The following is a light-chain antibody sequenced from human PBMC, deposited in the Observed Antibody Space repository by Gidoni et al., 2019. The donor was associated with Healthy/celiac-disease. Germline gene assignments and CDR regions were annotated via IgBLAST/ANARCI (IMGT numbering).Light chain of an antibody. CDR1: SSDVGGYNY. CDR3: SSYTSSSTL. CDR2: EVS. V-gene: IGLV2-14*01. J-gene: IGLJ2*01. Sequence: QSALPQPASVSGSPGQSITISCTGTSSDVGGYNYVSWYQQHPGKAPQLMIYEVSNRPSGVSNRFSGSKSGNTASLTISGLQAEDEADYYCSSYTSSSTLFGGGTKLTVL.